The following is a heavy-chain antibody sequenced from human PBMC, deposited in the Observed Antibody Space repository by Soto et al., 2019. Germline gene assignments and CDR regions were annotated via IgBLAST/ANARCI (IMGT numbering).Heavy chain of an antibody. D-gene: IGHD6-19*01. Sequence: GGSLRLSCAASGFTFSSYAMHWVRQAPGKGLEWVAVISYDGSNKYYADSVKGRFTISRDNSKNTLYLQMNSLRAEDTAVYYCARSGAVAGTVDYRAQRTPVTGSS. CDR3: ARSGAVAGTVDY. CDR1: GFTFSSYA. CDR2: ISYDGSNK. J-gene: IGHJ4*02. V-gene: IGHV3-30-3*01.